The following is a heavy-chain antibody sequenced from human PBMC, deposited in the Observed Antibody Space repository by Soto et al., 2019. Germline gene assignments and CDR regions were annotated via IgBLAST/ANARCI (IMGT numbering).Heavy chain of an antibody. J-gene: IGHJ4*02. CDR2: ISTYNGNT. CDR1: GYTFTSNG. D-gene: IGHD4-17*01. CDR3: ARDGYGDYGY. V-gene: IGHV1-18*01. Sequence: QVQLVQSGAEVKKPGTSVKVSCQASGYTFTSNGSSGARQAPGQGLEWMGWISTYNGNTNYAKKLQGRVTMTRDTSTSIAYMELRDLRSVDTAVYYCARDGYGDYGYWGQGSLVTVSS.